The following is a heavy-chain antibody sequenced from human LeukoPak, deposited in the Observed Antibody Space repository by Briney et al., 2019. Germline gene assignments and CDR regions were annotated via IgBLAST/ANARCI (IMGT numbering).Heavy chain of an antibody. J-gene: IGHJ4*02. Sequence: GASVKVSCKASGYTFTSYGISWVRQAPGQGLEWMGWISAYNGNTNYAQKLQGRVTMTTDTSASTAYMELSRLRSDDTAVYYCTRREMATIADYWGQGTLVTVSS. CDR1: GYTFTSYG. CDR3: TRREMATIADY. D-gene: IGHD5-24*01. CDR2: ISAYNGNT. V-gene: IGHV1-18*01.